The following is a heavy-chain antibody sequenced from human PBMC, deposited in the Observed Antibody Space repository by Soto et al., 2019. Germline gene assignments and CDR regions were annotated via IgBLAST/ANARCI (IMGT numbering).Heavy chain of an antibody. CDR3: ARGYGCHSHPIDY. CDR1: DGSISSGGYY. D-gene: IGHD4-17*01. Sequence: QVQLQESGPGLLKPSQTLSLTCTVSDGSISSGGYYWSWIRQHPGKGLEWIAYIYYSGSTYSNPSLKSRFTISVDTSKNQFSLRLRSVTAADTAVYYCARGYGCHSHPIDYWGQGTLVTVSS. V-gene: IGHV4-31*03. J-gene: IGHJ4*02. CDR2: IYYSGST.